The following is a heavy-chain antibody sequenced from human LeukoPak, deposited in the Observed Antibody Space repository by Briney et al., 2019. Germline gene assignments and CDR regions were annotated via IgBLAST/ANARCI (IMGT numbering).Heavy chain of an antibody. J-gene: IGHJ4*02. D-gene: IGHD2-21*02. CDR1: GGSISSYY. CDR3: ARHGAVTAPFTY. Sequence: PSETLPLTCTVSGGSISSYYWSWIRQPPGKGLEWIGCIYYSGSTNYNPSLKSRVTISVDTSKNQFSLKLNSLTAADTAVYYCARHGAVTAPFTYWGQGTLVTVSS. V-gene: IGHV4-59*08. CDR2: IYYSGST.